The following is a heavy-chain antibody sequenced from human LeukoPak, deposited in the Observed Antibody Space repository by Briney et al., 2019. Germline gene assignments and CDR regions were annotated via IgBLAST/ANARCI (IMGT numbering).Heavy chain of an antibody. D-gene: IGHD1-14*01. CDR3: AKVSGGGLYYDGMDV. CDR1: GFTFSSYA. V-gene: IGHV3-23*01. CDR2: ISGSGGTT. J-gene: IGHJ6*02. Sequence: QPGGSLRLSCAASGFTFSSYAMSWVRQAPGKGLEWVSAISGSGGTTYYADSVKGRFTISRDSSKNTLYLQMNSLRAEDTAVYYCAKVSGGGLYYDGMDVWGQGTTVTVSS.